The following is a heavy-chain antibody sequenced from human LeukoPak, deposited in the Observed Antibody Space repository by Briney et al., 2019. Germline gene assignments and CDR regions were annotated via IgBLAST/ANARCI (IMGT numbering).Heavy chain of an antibody. D-gene: IGHD2-8*01. Sequence: GGSLRLSCAVSGFTFSSYWMNWVRQAPGKGLEWVANIKQDGSEKNYVDSVKGRFTVSRDNAKSSLFLQMNDLRAEDTAVYYCAKGGRGNGEVYWGQGTLVTVSS. CDR1: GFTFSSYW. V-gene: IGHV3-7*01. CDR3: AKGGRGNGEVY. J-gene: IGHJ4*02. CDR2: IKQDGSEK.